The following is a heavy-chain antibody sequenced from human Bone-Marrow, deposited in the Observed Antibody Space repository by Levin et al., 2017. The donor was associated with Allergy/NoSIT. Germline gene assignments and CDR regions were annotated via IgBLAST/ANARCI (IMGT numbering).Heavy chain of an antibody. Sequence: GESLKISCAASGFTFSRTSMTWVRQAPGKGLEWISSISSAGTNIFYADSVKGRFTISRDNAKESISLEMKTLRAEDTAVYYCARENFYDVDSWFDTWGQGILVTVS. CDR1: GFTFSRTS. V-gene: IGHV3-21*01. J-gene: IGHJ5*02. CDR3: ARENFYDVDSWFDT. CDR2: ISSAGTNI. D-gene: IGHD2/OR15-2a*01.